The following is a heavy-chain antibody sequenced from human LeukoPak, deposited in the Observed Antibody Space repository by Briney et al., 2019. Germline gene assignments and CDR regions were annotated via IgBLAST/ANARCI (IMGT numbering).Heavy chain of an antibody. D-gene: IGHD3-10*01. Sequence: GASVKVSCKASGGTFSSYAISWVRQAPGQGLEWMGGIIPIFGTANYAQKFQGRVTITADESTSTAYMELSSLRSEDTAVYYCASHYYGSGSSYYFDCWGQGTLVTVSS. J-gene: IGHJ4*02. CDR2: IIPIFGTA. CDR1: GGTFSSYA. CDR3: ASHYYGSGSSYYFDC. V-gene: IGHV1-69*13.